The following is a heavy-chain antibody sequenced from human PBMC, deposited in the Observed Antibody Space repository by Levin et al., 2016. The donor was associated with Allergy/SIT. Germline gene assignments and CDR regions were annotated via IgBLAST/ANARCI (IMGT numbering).Heavy chain of an antibody. CDR2: IWYDGSNK. Sequence: VRQAPGKGLEWVAVIWYDGSNKYYADSVKGRFTISRDNSKNTLYLQMNSLRAEDTAVYYCAKDQWLLLRGADYWGQGTLVTVSS. J-gene: IGHJ4*02. D-gene: IGHD3-22*01. CDR3: AKDQWLLLRGADY. V-gene: IGHV3-33*06.